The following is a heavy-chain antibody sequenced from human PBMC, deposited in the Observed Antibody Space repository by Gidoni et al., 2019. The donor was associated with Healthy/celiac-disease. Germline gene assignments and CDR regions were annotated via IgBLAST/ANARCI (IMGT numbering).Heavy chain of an antibody. CDR3: AQTLSYGSGRDRDY. D-gene: IGHD3-10*01. V-gene: IGHV5-10-1*01. CDR1: GYSFTSYW. CDR2: IDPSDSNT. J-gene: IGHJ4*02. Sequence: DVQLVQSGAEGKKPGESLRISCKCSGYSFTSYWISWVRQMPGKGMEWMGRIDPSDSNTNYSTSFQGHVTISADKSISTAYLQWSSLKASDTAMYYCAQTLSYGSGRDRDYWGQGTLVTVSS.